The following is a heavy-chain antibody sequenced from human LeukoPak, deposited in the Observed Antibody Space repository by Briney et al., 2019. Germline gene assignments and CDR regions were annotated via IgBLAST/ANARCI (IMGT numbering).Heavy chain of an antibody. CDR2: INYSGST. D-gene: IGHD5-18*01. CDR3: ARGPSIQLWSDPYYYYVMDV. Sequence: KPSETLSLTCAVYGGSFSGYYWSWIRQPPGKGLEWIGEINYSGSTNYNPSLKSRVTISVDTSKNQFSLKLSSVTAADTAVYYCARGPSIQLWSDPYYYYVMDVWGQGTTVTVSS. J-gene: IGHJ6*02. V-gene: IGHV4-34*01. CDR1: GGSFSGYY.